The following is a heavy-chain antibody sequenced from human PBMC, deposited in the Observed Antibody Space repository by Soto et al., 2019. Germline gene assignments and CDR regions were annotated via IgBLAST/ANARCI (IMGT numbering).Heavy chain of an antibody. V-gene: IGHV4-59*01. CDR1: GGSISSYY. CDR2: IYYSGST. Sequence: SETLSLTCTVSGGSISSYYWSWIRQPPGKGLEWIGYIYYSGSTNYNPSLKSRVTISVDTSKNQFSLKLSSVTAADTAVYYCARDLSSSLFDYWGQGNLVTVSS. D-gene: IGHD6-13*01. CDR3: ARDLSSSLFDY. J-gene: IGHJ4*02.